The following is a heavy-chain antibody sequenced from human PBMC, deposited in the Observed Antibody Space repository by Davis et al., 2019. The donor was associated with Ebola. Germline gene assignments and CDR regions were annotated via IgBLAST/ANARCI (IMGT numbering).Heavy chain of an antibody. V-gene: IGHV1-2*02. CDR3: ARNGIAALPRGGAFDI. Sequence: ASVKVSCKASGYTFTGYYMHWVRQAPGQGLEWMGWINPNSGGTNYAQKFQGRVTMTRDTSISTAYMELSRLRSDDTAVYYCARNGIAALPRGGAFDIWGQGTMVTVSS. CDR2: INPNSGGT. CDR1: GYTFTGYY. J-gene: IGHJ3*02. D-gene: IGHD6-6*01.